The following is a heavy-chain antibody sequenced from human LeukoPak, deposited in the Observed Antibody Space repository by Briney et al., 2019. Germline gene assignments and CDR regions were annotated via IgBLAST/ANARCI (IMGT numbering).Heavy chain of an antibody. CDR1: GFIFTNYF. CDR3: ATDRGWRTSGYYLYYFEC. J-gene: IGHJ4*02. D-gene: IGHD3-3*01. CDR2: IKHVGSEK. Sequence: GGSLRLSCAASGFIFTNYFMSWVRQAPGKGLEWVASIKHVGSEKYYVDSLRGRFTFSRDNTMISLYLQMSSLRAEDTAVYYCATDRGWRTSGYYLYYFECWGQGTLVSYSS. V-gene: IGHV3-7*01.